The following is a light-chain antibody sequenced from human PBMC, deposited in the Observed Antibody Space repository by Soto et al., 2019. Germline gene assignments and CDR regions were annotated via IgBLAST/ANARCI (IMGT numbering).Light chain of an antibody. J-gene: IGLJ1*01. V-gene: IGLV2-14*03. CDR1: SSDVGGFNY. CDR3: NSYTSSRTYV. CDR2: YVT. Sequence: QSVLTQPASMSGSPGQSITISCTGTSSDVGGFNYVSWYQQHPGKAPKLLLYYVTNRPAGVSYRCSGSKSGNTAFLAISVRQAEDEADYYCNSYTSSRTYVFGTGTKLTVL.